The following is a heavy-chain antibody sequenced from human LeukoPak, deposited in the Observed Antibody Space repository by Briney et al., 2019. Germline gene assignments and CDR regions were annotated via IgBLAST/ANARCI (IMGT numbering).Heavy chain of an antibody. CDR1: GYTFTGYY. J-gene: IGHJ3*02. CDR2: INPNSGGT. V-gene: IGHV1-2*02. CDR3: ARSIVVVPAAISADAFDI. Sequence: ASVKVSCKASGYTFTGYYMHWVRQAPGQGREWMGWINPNSGGTNYAQKFQGRVTMTRDTSISTAYMELSRLRSDDTAVYYCARSIVVVPAAISADAFDIWGQGTMVTVSS. D-gene: IGHD2-2*01.